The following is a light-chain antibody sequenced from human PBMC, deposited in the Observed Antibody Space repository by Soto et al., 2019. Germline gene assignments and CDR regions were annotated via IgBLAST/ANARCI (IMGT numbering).Light chain of an antibody. CDR2: AAS. Sequence: EIVLTQSPGTLSLSPGERATLSCRASQRVSSSLLAWYQQKPGQAPRPLISAASSRATGIPDRFSGSGSGTDFPLTISSLEPEDFAVYYCQTYGDSLFTFGPGTKG. J-gene: IGKJ3*01. CDR3: QTYGDSLFT. V-gene: IGKV3-20*01. CDR1: QRVSSSL.